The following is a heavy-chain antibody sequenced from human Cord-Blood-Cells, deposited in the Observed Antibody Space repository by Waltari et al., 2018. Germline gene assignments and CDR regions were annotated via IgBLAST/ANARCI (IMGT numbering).Heavy chain of an antibody. V-gene: IGHV1-58*01. D-gene: IGHD6-13*01. CDR3: AADATGYSSSFHFDY. CDR2: IVVGSGNT. Sequence: QMQLVQSGPEVKKPGTSVKVSCKASGFTFTSSAVQWVPQARGQRLEWIGWIVVGSGNTNYAQKFQERVTITRDMSTSTAYMELSSLRSEDTAVYYCAADATGYSSSFHFDYWGQGTLVTVSS. J-gene: IGHJ4*02. CDR1: GFTFTSSA.